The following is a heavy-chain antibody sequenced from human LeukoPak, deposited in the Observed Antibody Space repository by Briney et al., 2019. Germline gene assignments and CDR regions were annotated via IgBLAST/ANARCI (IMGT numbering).Heavy chain of an antibody. Sequence: GGSLRLSCAASGFTFSSYAMHWVRQAPGKGLEYVSAISSNGGSTYYANSVKGRFTISRDNSKNTLYLQMGSLRAEDMAVYYCARDSRERDGYNSWYFDYWGQGTLVTVSS. V-gene: IGHV3-64*01. D-gene: IGHD5-24*01. CDR1: GFTFSSYA. CDR3: ARDSRERDGYNSWYFDY. J-gene: IGHJ4*02. CDR2: ISSNGGST.